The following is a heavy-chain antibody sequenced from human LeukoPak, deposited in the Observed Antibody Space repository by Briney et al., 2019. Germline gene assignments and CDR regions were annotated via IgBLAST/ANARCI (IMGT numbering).Heavy chain of an antibody. D-gene: IGHD4-17*01. CDR2: IYSGGST. J-gene: IGHJ5*02. CDR3: AKGGIAQDYGDYVGGGEWFDP. V-gene: IGHV3-53*01. CDR1: GFTVSSNY. Sequence: GGSLRLSCAASGFTVSSNYMSWVRQAPGKGLEWVSVIYSGGSTYYADSVKGRFTISRDNSKNTLYLQMNSLRAEDTAVYYCAKGGIAQDYGDYVGGGEWFDPWGQGTLVTVSS.